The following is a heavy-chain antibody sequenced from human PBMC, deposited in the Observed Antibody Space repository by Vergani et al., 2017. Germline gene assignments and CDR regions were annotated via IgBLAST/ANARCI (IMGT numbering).Heavy chain of an antibody. CDR3: ARLVVATENAYSSSWGLEYFQH. CDR2: IYPGDSDT. Sequence: EVQLVQSGAEVKKPGESLKISCKGSGYSFTSYWIGWVRQMPGKGLEWMGIIYPGDSDTRYSPSFQGQVTISADKSISTAYLQWSSLKASDTAMYYCARLVVATENAYSSSWGLEYFQHWGQGTLVTVSS. CDR1: GYSFTSYW. D-gene: IGHD6-13*01. J-gene: IGHJ1*01. V-gene: IGHV5-51*01.